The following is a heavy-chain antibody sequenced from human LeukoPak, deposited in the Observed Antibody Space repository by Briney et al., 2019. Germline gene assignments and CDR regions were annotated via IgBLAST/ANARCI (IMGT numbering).Heavy chain of an antibody. D-gene: IGHD3-22*01. Sequence: PGGSLRLSCAASEFMLTNYAMHWVRQAPGKGLEWVAVISYHGTSKYYADSVKGRFTISRDNSKNTLYLQMNSLRAEDTAVYYCANHEGYDSPFDIWGQGTMVTVSS. CDR3: ANHEGYDSPFDI. J-gene: IGHJ3*02. V-gene: IGHV3-30-3*01. CDR2: ISYHGTSK. CDR1: EFMLTNYA.